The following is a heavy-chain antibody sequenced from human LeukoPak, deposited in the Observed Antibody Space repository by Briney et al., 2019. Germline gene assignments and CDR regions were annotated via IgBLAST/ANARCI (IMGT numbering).Heavy chain of an antibody. V-gene: IGHV1-69*02. CDR3: ARVGESNYDFWSGYYYNWFDP. J-gene: IGHJ5*02. CDR1: GGTFSSYT. Sequence: ASVKVSCKASGGTFSSYTISWVRQAPGQGLEWMGRIIPILGIANYAQKFQGRVTITADKSTSTAYMGLSSLRSEDTAVYYCARVGESNYDFWSGYYYNWFDPWGQGTLVTVSS. D-gene: IGHD3-3*01. CDR2: IIPILGIA.